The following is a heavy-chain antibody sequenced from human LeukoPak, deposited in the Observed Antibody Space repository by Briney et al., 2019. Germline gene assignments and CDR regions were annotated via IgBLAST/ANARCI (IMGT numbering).Heavy chain of an antibody. J-gene: IGHJ4*02. CDR3: ARGAEDSSSSEGTYYFDY. Sequence: PGRSLRLSCAASGFTFSSYAMHWVRQAPGKGLEWVAVISYDGSNKYYADSVKGRFTISRDNSKNTLYLQMNSLRAEDTAVYYCARGAEDSSSSEGTYYFDYWGQGTLVTVSS. V-gene: IGHV3-30-3*01. CDR1: GFTFSSYA. D-gene: IGHD6-6*01. CDR2: ISYDGSNK.